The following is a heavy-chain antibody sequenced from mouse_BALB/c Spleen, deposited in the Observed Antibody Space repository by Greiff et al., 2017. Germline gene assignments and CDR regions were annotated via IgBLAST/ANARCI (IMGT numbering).Heavy chain of an antibody. CDR1: GFTFSSFG. V-gene: IGHV5-17*02. CDR3: ARERNYYGSSLFDH. J-gene: IGHJ2*01. CDR2: ISSGSSTI. Sequence: EVKLVESGGGLVQPGGSRKLSCAASGFTFSSFGMHWVRQAPEKGLEWVAYISSGSSTIYYADTVKGRFTISRDNPKNTLFLQMTSLRSEDTAMYYCARERNYYGSSLFDHWGQGTTLTVSS. D-gene: IGHD1-1*01.